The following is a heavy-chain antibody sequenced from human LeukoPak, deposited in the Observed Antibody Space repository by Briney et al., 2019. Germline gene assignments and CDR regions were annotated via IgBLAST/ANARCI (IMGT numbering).Heavy chain of an antibody. D-gene: IGHD3-22*01. CDR3: ATPLDYYDSSGYHQGGD. CDR1: GFTFSRHW. V-gene: IGHV3-7*03. Sequence: GGSLRLSCAASGFTFSRHWMTWVRQAPGKGLEWVANIKEDGTKKNYVDSVKGRFTIFRDNAKNSLYLQMSSLRAEDTAVYYCATPLDYYDSSGYHQGGDWGQGTLVTVSS. CDR2: IKEDGTKK. J-gene: IGHJ4*02.